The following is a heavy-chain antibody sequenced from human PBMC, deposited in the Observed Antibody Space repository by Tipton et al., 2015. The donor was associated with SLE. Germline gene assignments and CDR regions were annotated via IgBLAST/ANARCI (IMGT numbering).Heavy chain of an antibody. V-gene: IGHV4-38-2*02. J-gene: IGHJ5*02. D-gene: IGHD6-13*01. CDR1: DDSVSSAYY. CDR2: IYRTGTT. CDR3: AGLQQLVGFDP. Sequence: TLSLTCIVSDDSVSSAYYWAWIRQPPGKGLQWIACIYRTGTTYVNPSLKSRVSMSMDTSNNRFSLKLSSVSAADTAVYYCAGLQQLVGFDPWGQEPWSPSPQ.